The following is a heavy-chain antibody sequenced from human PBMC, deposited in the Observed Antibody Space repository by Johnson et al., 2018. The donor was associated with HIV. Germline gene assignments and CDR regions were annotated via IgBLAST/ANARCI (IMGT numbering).Heavy chain of an antibody. CDR3: AKDRGYSGSPPDAFDI. J-gene: IGHJ3*02. V-gene: IGHV3-30*02. CDR1: GFTFADYG. D-gene: IGHD1-26*01. Sequence: QVQLVESGGGVVQPGGSLRLSCAASGFTFADYGMHWVRQPPGKGLEWVAFIAHDESITHYADSVKGRFTIYRDNSKNTLYLQMNSLRAEDTAVYYCAKDRGYSGSPPDAFDIWGQGTMVTVSS. CDR2: IAHDESIT.